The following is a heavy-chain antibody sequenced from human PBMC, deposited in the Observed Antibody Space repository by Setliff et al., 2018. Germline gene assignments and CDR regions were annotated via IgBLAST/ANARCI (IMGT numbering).Heavy chain of an antibody. D-gene: IGHD4-17*01. CDR1: GGTFNTYA. Sequence: SVKVSCKASGGTFNTYATSWVRQAPGQGLEWMGAIIPIFGTTNYAQKFQGRVTITADESTSTAYMELSSLRSEDTAVYYCARDFLGIHIDHGNALDDYWGQGTLVTVSS. V-gene: IGHV1-69*13. CDR2: IIPIFGTT. J-gene: IGHJ4*02. CDR3: ARDFLGIHIDHGNALDDY.